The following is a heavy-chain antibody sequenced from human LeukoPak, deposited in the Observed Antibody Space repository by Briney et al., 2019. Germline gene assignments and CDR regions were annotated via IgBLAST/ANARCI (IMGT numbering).Heavy chain of an antibody. J-gene: IGHJ6*03. CDR2: IYTSGST. CDR1: GGSISSSSYY. Sequence: SETLSLTCTVSGGSISSSSYYWGWIRQPPGKGLEWIGRIYTSGSTNYNPSLKSRVTISVDTSKNQFSLKLSSVTAADTAVYYCARGGSGSAYDYPYYYYYMDVWGKGTTVTISS. V-gene: IGHV4-61*02. CDR3: ARGGSGSAYDYPYYYYYMDV. D-gene: IGHD3-16*01.